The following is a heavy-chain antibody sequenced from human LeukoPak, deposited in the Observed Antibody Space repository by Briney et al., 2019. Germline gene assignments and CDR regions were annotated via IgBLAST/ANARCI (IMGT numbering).Heavy chain of an antibody. Sequence: PGGSLRLSCAASGFTFISYSMNWVRQAPGKGLEWVSSISSSSGYIYYADSVKGRFTISRDNAKNSLYLQMNSLRAEDTAVYYCARASHVDTARVGYWGQGTLVTVSS. D-gene: IGHD5-18*01. CDR3: ARASHVDTARVGY. CDR2: ISSSSGYI. V-gene: IGHV3-21*01. CDR1: GFTFISYS. J-gene: IGHJ4*02.